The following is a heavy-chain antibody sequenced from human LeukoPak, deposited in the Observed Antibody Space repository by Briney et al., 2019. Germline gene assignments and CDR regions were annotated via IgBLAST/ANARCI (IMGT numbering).Heavy chain of an antibody. V-gene: IGHV4-39*01. J-gene: IGHJ5*02. CDR1: GGSISSSSYY. Sequence: SETLSLTCTVSGGSISSSSYYWGWIRQPPGKGLEWIGSIYYSGGTYYNPSLKSRVTISVDTSKNQFSLKLSSVTAADTAVYYCARWAIRLGELSQRFDPWGQGTLVTVSS. D-gene: IGHD3-16*02. CDR3: ARWAIRLGELSQRFDP. CDR2: IYYSGGT.